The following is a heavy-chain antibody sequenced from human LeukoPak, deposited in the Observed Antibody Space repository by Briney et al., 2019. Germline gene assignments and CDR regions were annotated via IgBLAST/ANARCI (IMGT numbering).Heavy chain of an antibody. J-gene: IGHJ3*02. CDR1: GFTFSDYW. CDR2: IRQDGSEK. Sequence: PGGSLRLSCGVSGFTFSDYWMNWVRQAPGKGLEWVASIRQDGSEKSYVDSVKGRFTISRDNAKNSLYLQMSSLRAEDTAVYYCVKERGPFDGFDIWGQGTMVTVFS. CDR3: VKERGPFDGFDI. V-gene: IGHV3-7*01.